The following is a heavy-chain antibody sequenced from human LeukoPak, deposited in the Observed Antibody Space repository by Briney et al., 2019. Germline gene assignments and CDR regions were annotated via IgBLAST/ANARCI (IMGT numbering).Heavy chain of an antibody. CDR1: GFTFRNYG. J-gene: IGHJ4*02. D-gene: IGHD5-12*01. V-gene: IGHV3-33*01. CDR2: IWYDGSRD. CDR3: ARNENSGWGYFDY. Sequence: PGGSLRLSCAASGFTFRNYGMNWVRQAPGKGLEWVALIWYDGSRDYYVDFVKGRFTISRDNSKDTLYLQMNSLRAEDTAVYYCARNENSGWGYFDYWGQGTLVTVSS.